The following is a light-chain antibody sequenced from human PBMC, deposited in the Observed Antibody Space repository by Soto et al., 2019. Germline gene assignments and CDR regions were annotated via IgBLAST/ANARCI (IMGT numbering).Light chain of an antibody. Sequence: EIVLTQSPGTLSLSPGERATLSCRASQSVSNNYLAWYQQKPGQAPRLLIFDASQRATGIPARFRGSGSGTDFTLSISSLEPEDFAVYYCQQRTDRPPWTFGQGTKVDIK. V-gene: IGKV3-11*01. CDR3: QQRTDRPPWT. CDR1: QSVSNNY. J-gene: IGKJ1*01. CDR2: DAS.